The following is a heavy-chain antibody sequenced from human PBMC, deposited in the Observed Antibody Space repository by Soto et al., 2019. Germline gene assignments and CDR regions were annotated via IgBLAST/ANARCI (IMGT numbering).Heavy chain of an antibody. CDR2: IYYSGST. D-gene: IGHD3-22*01. CDR3: ARTHYSDRSGTDY. J-gene: IGHJ4*02. CDR1: GGSIRSGDSY. V-gene: IGHV4-30-4*01. Sequence: TLSLTCTVSGGSIRSGDSYWSWTRQPPGKGLEWIGYIYYSGSTYYNPSLKSRVTISLDTSKNQFSLNLSSVTAADTAVYYCARTHYSDRSGTDYWGQGTLVTVSS.